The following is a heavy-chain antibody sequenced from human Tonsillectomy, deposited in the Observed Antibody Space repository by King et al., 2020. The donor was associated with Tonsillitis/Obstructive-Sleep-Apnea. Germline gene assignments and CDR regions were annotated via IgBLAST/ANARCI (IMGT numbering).Heavy chain of an antibody. V-gene: IGHV4-34*01. Sequence: VQLQQWGAGLLKPSETLSLTCAVYGGSFSGYYWSWIRQPPGKGLEWIGETNYSGSTNYNPSLKSRVTISADTSKNQFSLKLSSVTAADTAVYYCRANSYYYGMDVWGQGTTVTVSS. J-gene: IGHJ6*02. CDR2: TNYSGST. CDR1: GGSFSGYY. CDR3: RANSYYYGMDV.